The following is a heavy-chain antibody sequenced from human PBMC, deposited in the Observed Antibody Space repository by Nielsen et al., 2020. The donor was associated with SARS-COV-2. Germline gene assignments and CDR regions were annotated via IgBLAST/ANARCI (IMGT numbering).Heavy chain of an antibody. CDR3: VRVRDDGHYYDTGPFDD. D-gene: IGHD3-22*01. V-gene: IGHV3-7*01. Sequence: GESLKISCEASGFTFSSYWMSWVRLAPGKGLEWVASVKQDVSEIYYVDSVKGRFIMSRDNARDTLSLQMNSLSVEDTAVYYCVRVRDDGHYYDTGPFDDWGQGALVTVSS. J-gene: IGHJ4*02. CDR2: VKQDVSEI. CDR1: GFTFSSYW.